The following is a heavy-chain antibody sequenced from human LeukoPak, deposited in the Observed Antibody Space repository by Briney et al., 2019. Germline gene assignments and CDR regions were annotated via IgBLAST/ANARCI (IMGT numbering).Heavy chain of an antibody. CDR1: GGSISSSSYY. D-gene: IGHD5-24*01. CDR3: ARLGDGYNVDY. Sequence: PSETLSLTXTVSGGSISSSSYYWGWIRQPPGKGLEWIGSIYYSGSTYYNPSLKSRVTISVDTSKNQFSLKLSSVTAADTAVYYSARLGDGYNVDYWGQGTLVTVSS. CDR2: IYYSGST. J-gene: IGHJ4*02. V-gene: IGHV4-39*01.